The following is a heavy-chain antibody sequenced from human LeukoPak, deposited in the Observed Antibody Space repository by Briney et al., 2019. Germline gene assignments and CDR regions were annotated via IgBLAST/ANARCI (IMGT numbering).Heavy chain of an antibody. V-gene: IGHV3-48*03. CDR1: GFTFSSSE. CDR2: ISTTGNTK. D-gene: IGHD3-9*01. Sequence: PGGSLRLSCAASGFTFSSSEMYWARQAPGKGLEWVSYISTTGNTKYYADSVQGRFTVSRDNGQSLLFLQMNSLRAGDTAIYYCARVFVSDYDVLTGYFRAFDYWGQGALVTVSS. J-gene: IGHJ4*02. CDR3: ARVFVSDYDVLTGYFRAFDY.